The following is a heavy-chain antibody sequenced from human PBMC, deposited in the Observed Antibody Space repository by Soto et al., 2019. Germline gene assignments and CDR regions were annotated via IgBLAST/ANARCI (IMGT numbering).Heavy chain of an antibody. D-gene: IGHD6-19*01. V-gene: IGHV1-18*01. J-gene: IGHJ4*02. CDR2: FSADNGKT. CDR1: GYTFTSYG. CDR3: AATPGYSSGWYRY. Sequence: ASVKVSCKASGYTFTSYGISWVRQAPGQGLEWMGGFSADNGKTNYAQKLQGRVTMTEDTSTDTAYMELSSLRSEDTAVYYCAATPGYSSGWYRYWGQGTLVTVSS.